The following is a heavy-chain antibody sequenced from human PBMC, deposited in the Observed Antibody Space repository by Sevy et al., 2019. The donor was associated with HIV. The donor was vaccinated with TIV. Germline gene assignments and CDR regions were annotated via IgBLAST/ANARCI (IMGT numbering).Heavy chain of an antibody. CDR2: ISYDGSNK. Sequence: GGSLRLSCTASGFTLSSYAMHWVRQAPGKGLEWVAVISYDGSNKYYADSVKGRFTISRDNSKNTLYLQMNSLRAEDTAVYYCARDLDSGSYFKEYYFDYWGQGTLVTVSS. CDR3: ARDLDSGSYFKEYYFDY. D-gene: IGHD1-26*01. V-gene: IGHV3-30-3*01. CDR1: GFTLSSYA. J-gene: IGHJ4*02.